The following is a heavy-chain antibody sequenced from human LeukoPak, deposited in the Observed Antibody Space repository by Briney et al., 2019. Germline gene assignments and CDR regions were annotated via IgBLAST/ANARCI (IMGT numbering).Heavy chain of an antibody. CDR3: AREGRLLKISYYSDSSATFDF. Sequence: SQTLSLTCTVSGGSISSGSYYWSWIRQPAGKGLEWIGRIYTSGSTNYNPSLKSRVTISADTSKNQFSLKLISVTAADTAVYYCAREGRLLKISYYSDSSATFDFWGQGTMVAVSS. CDR2: IYTSGST. V-gene: IGHV4-61*02. D-gene: IGHD3-22*01. CDR1: GGSISSGSYY. J-gene: IGHJ3*01.